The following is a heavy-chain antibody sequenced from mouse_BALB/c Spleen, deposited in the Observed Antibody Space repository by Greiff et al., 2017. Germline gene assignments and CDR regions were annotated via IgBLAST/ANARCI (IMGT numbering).Heavy chain of an antibody. CDR3: ARSSYDYDGFAY. J-gene: IGHJ3*01. D-gene: IGHD2-4*01. V-gene: IGHV1S29*02. CDR1: GYTFTDYN. CDR2: IYPYNGGT. Sequence: VQLQQSGPELVKPGASVKISCKASGYTFTDYNMHWVKQSHGKSLEWIGYIYPYNGGTGYNQKFKSKATLTVDNSSSTAYMELRSLTSEDSAVYYCARSSYDYDGFAYWGQGTLVTVSA.